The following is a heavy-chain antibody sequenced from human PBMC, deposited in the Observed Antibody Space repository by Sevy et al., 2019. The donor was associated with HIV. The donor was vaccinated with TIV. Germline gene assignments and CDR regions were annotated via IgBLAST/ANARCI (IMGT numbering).Heavy chain of an antibody. V-gene: IGHV3-7*01. CDR1: GFTFRNFW. CDR2: IRQDGSEK. D-gene: IGHD3-10*01. Sequence: GGSLRLSCAVSGFTFRNFWMSWVRQAPGKGLEWVANIRQDGSEKYYVDSVRGRFTISRDNAKNSLFLQLSSLRAEDTAMYYCAKSYFGSGTSYGMDLWGRGTTVTVSS. J-gene: IGHJ6*02. CDR3: AKSYFGSGTSYGMDL.